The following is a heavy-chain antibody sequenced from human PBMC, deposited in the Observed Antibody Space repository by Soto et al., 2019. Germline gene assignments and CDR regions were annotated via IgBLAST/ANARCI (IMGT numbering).Heavy chain of an antibody. CDR2: ISYDGSNK. D-gene: IGHD2-2*02. Sequence: GGSLRLSCAASGFTFSSYAMHWVRQAPGKGLEWVAVISYDGSNKYYADSVKGRFTISRDNSKNTLYLQMNSLRAEDTAVYYCARSFGYCSSTSCYRGLMGYYYYGMDVWGQGTTVTVSS. CDR1: GFTFSSYA. CDR3: ARSFGYCSSTSCYRGLMGYYYYGMDV. J-gene: IGHJ6*02. V-gene: IGHV3-30-3*01.